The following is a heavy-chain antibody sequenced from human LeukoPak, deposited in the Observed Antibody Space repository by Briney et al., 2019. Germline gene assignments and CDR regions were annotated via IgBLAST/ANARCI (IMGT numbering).Heavy chain of an antibody. CDR1: GFTFDDYA. D-gene: IGHD6-19*01. CDR2: ISWNSGSI. Sequence: GRSLRLSCAASGFTFDDYAMHWVRQAPGKGLEWVSGISWNSGSIGYADSVKGRFTISRDNAKNSLYLQMNSLRAEDTALYYCARDSGSGLDYWGQGTLVTVSS. J-gene: IGHJ4*02. CDR3: ARDSGSGLDY. V-gene: IGHV3-9*01.